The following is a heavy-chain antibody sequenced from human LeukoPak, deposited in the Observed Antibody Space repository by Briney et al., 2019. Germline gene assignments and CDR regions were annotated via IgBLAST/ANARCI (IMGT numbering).Heavy chain of an antibody. Sequence: SETLSLTCTVSGGSISSSSYYWGWIRQPPGKGLERIGSIYYSGSTYYKMSLKSRVTMSVDRPKNQVSLKLSSVTAADTAVYYCARHGRVTHFDYWGQGTLVTVSS. J-gene: IGHJ4*02. CDR3: ARHGRVTHFDY. CDR2: IYYSGST. V-gene: IGHV4-39*01. CDR1: GGSISSSSYY.